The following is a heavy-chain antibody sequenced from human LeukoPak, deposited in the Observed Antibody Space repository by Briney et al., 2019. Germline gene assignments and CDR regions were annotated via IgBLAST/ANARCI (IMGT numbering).Heavy chain of an antibody. CDR3: AKDVFELYDIYDH. Sequence: HSGGSLRLSCAASGFTFSNYAMSWVRQAPGKGLEWVSAISGSGGSTFNADSVKGRFTISRDNSKNTLYLQMNSLRAEDTAIYYCAKDVFELYDIYDHWGQGTLVTVSS. J-gene: IGHJ4*02. CDR1: GFTFSNYA. V-gene: IGHV3-23*01. CDR2: ISGSGGST. D-gene: IGHD3-9*01.